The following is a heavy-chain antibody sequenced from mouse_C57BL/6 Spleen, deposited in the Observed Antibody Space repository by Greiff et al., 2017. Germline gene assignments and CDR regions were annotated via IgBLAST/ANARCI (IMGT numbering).Heavy chain of an antibody. Sequence: EVQLQQSGGELVKPGGSLKLSCAASGFTFSSYGMSWVRQTPDKRLEWVATISSGGSYTYYPDSVKGRFTISRDNAKNTLYLQMSSLKSENTAMYDCERHGVYSNYEYYFDYWGQGTTLTVSS. CDR1: GFTFSSYG. CDR2: ISSGGSYT. V-gene: IGHV5-6*01. D-gene: IGHD2-5*01. J-gene: IGHJ2*01. CDR3: ERHGVYSNYEYYFDY.